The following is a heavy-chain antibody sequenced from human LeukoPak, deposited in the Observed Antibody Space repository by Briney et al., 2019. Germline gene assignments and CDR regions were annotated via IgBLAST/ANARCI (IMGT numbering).Heavy chain of an antibody. Sequence: SETLSLTCTVSGASISSSYWSWIRQPPGKGLEWIGYIFHSGSTNHNPSLKSRVTISIDTSKSQFSLKLSSVTAADTAVYYCARVGARGSGLLSWFDPWGQGTLVTVSS. J-gene: IGHJ5*02. D-gene: IGHD6-19*01. V-gene: IGHV4-59*01. CDR2: IFHSGST. CDR1: GASISSSY. CDR3: ARVGARGSGLLSWFDP.